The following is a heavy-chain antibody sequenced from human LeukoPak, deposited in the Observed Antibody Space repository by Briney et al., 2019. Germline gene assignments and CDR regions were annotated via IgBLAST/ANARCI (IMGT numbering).Heavy chain of an antibody. Sequence: GGSLRLSCVASGFTFTSYWMHWVRQAPGKGLVWVSRISADGSSPSYADSVKGRFTISRDNAKNTLFLQVNSLRAEDTAVYYCARSREPGRDGDYWGQGTLVTVSS. J-gene: IGHJ4*02. V-gene: IGHV3-74*01. CDR2: ISADGSSP. CDR1: GFTFTSYW. CDR3: ARSREPGRDGDY. D-gene: IGHD5-24*01.